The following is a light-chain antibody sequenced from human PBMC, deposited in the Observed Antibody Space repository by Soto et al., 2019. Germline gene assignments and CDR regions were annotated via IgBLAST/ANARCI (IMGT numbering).Light chain of an antibody. CDR1: QSVNNK. CDR2: GAS. CDR3: QQYNNWPPIT. J-gene: IGKJ5*01. Sequence: IVMAHSPATLSVSPGEIVTLSCRASQSVNNKVAWYQQKPGQAPRLLIFGASTRATGIPARFSGSGSVTEFTLTISSLQSEDFAVYYCQQYNNWPPITFGQGARLEIK. V-gene: IGKV3-15*01.